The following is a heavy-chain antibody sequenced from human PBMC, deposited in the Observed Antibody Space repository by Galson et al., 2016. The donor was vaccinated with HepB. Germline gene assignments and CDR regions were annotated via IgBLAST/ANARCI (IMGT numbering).Heavy chain of an antibody. CDR3: ARGFGQRIDY. CDR2: INVGNDNT. V-gene: IGHV1-3*01. J-gene: IGHJ4*02. D-gene: IGHD3-10*01. Sequence: SVKVSCKASGYTFTGYSMHWVRQAPGQRLEWMGWINVGNDNTKYSQKFQGRVTITRDTSASTAYMELSSLRSEDTALYYCARGFGQRIDYWGQGTLVTVSS. CDR1: GYTFTGYS.